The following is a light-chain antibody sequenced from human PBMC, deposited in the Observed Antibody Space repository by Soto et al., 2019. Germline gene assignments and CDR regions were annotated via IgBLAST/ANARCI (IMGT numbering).Light chain of an antibody. V-gene: IGLV2-14*01. CDR3: SSYTSSSTLYV. J-gene: IGLJ1*01. CDR1: SSDVGGYNY. CDR2: DVS. Sequence: QSALTQPASVSGSPGQSITISCTGTSSDVGGYNYVSWYQQHPGKAPKLMIYDVSNRPSGVSNRFSGSKSGNTAFLTISGLQAAYEADYYCSSYTSSSTLYVFGTGTKVTVL.